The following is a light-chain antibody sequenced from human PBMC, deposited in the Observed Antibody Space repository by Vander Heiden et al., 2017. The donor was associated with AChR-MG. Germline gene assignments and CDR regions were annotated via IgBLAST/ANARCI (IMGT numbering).Light chain of an antibody. CDR3: QQYGTSPPLT. CDR1: QSVSSSF. Sequence: IVLTQSPGTLSLSPGARATLSCRASQSVSSSFLAWYQQKPGQAPRLLIYGASNRATGIPDRFSGSESGTDFTLTISRLEPEDFAVYYCQQYGTSPPLTFGGGTKVEIK. J-gene: IGKJ4*01. CDR2: GAS. V-gene: IGKV3-20*01.